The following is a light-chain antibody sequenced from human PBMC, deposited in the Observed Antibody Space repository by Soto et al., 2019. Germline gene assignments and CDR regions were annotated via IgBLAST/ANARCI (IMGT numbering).Light chain of an antibody. J-gene: IGLJ1*01. CDR1: SSDIGGYNF. V-gene: IGLV2-14*03. CDR2: DVS. CDR3: NSYRTVSTYV. Sequence: QSALTQPASVSGSPGQSITICCTGTSSDIGGYNFVSWYQHHPGKAPKLLIHDVSNRPCGVSSRFSGSKSGNTASLPISGRQAEDEADYYCNSYRTVSTYVFGTGTKLTVL.